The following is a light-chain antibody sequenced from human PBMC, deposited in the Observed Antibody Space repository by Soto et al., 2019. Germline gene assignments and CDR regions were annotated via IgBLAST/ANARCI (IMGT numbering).Light chain of an antibody. CDR1: QSISSW. CDR2: KAS. Sequence: DIQMTQSPSTLSASVGDRVTITCRASQSISSWLAWYQQKPGKAPKLLIYKASSLESGVPSRFSGSGSGTEFTLTISSLQPDDFATYYCQQDNSYSVTFGQGTTVEIK. CDR3: QQDNSYSVT. V-gene: IGKV1-5*03. J-gene: IGKJ1*01.